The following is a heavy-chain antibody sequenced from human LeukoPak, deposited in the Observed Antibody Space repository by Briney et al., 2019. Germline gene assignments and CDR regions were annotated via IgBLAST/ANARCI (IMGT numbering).Heavy chain of an antibody. V-gene: IGHV4-59*08. Sequence: SETLSLTCTVSGDSIRTYSWSWIRQSPGKGLEWIGYIDYTGSTNYNPSLKSRVTISVDTSKNHFSLKLTSVTAADTAVYYCARHPVLLSGMDVWGQGITVTVSS. J-gene: IGHJ6*02. CDR2: IDYTGST. D-gene: IGHD2-21*01. CDR1: GDSIRTYS. CDR3: ARHPVLLSGMDV.